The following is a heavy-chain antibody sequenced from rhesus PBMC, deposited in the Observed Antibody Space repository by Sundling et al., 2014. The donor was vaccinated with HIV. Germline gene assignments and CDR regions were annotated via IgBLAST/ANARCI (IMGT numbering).Heavy chain of an antibody. CDR3: ARDGRYGYEVYGLDS. CDR1: GGSISSYY. CDR2: ISGSGGST. J-gene: IGHJ6*01. V-gene: IGHV4-173*01. D-gene: IGHD5-36*01. Sequence: QVQLQESGPGLVKPSETLSLTCAVSGGSISSYYWSWIRQPPGKGLGWIGRISGSGGSTDYNPSLKSRVTISTDTSNNQFSLRLNSVTAADTAVYYCARDGRYGYEVYGLDSWGQGVLVTVSS.